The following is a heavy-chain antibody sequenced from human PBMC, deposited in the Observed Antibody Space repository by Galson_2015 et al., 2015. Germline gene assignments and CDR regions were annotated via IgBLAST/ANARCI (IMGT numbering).Heavy chain of an antibody. Sequence: SLRLSCAASGFTFSSYAMSWVRQAPGKGLEWVSAISGSGGSTYYADSVKGRFTISRDNSKNTLYLQMNSLRAEDTAVYYCAKLGGSMVTAPHYWGQGTLVTVSS. CDR3: AKLGGSMVTAPHY. CDR1: GFTFSSYA. V-gene: IGHV3-23*01. CDR2: ISGSGGST. J-gene: IGHJ4*02. D-gene: IGHD2-21*02.